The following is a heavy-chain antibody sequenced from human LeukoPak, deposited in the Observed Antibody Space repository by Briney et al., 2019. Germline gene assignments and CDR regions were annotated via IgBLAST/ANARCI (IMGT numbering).Heavy chain of an antibody. CDR1: GASLWTYY. Sequence: SQTLSLTCNVSGASLWTYYCGCIWHSPGKGLECVGHIYYSGGTRYNPSLKSRVTISVDTSKNQFSLKLNSVTAADTALYYCAREQAVAGSGFDYWGQGTLVTVSS. D-gene: IGHD6-19*01. J-gene: IGHJ4*02. CDR2: IYYSGGT. CDR3: AREQAVAGSGFDY. V-gene: IGHV4-59*01.